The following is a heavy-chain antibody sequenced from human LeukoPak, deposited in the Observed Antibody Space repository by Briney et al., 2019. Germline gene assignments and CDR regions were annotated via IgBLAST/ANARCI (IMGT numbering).Heavy chain of an antibody. J-gene: IGHJ4*02. Sequence: SETLSLTCTVSGGSISSSSYYWGWIRQPPGKGLEWIGSIYYSGSTHYNPSLKSRVTISVDTSKNQFSLKLSSVTAADTAVYYCARQMVRGVIYDYWGQGTLVTVSS. V-gene: IGHV4-39*01. CDR3: ARQMVRGVIYDY. CDR1: GGSISSSSYY. CDR2: IYYSGST. D-gene: IGHD3-10*01.